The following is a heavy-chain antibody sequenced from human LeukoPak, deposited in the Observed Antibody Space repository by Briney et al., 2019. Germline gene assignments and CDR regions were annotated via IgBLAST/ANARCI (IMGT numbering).Heavy chain of an antibody. CDR3: AKDISKWERKGYFDY. Sequence: AGGSLRLSCGVSGFSFSSYEMNWVRQAPGKGLEWVAVISYDGSNKYYADSVKGRFTISRDNSKNTLYLQMNSLRAEDTAVYYCAKDISKWERKGYFDYWGQGTLVTVSS. V-gene: IGHV3-30*18. CDR2: ISYDGSNK. D-gene: IGHD1-26*01. J-gene: IGHJ4*02. CDR1: GFSFSSYE.